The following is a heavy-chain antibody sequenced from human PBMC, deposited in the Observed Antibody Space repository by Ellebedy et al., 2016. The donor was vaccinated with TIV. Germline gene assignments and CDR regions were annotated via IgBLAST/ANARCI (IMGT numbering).Heavy chain of an antibody. D-gene: IGHD6-19*01. CDR1: GFSSSDYY. Sequence: GGSLRLXXAASGFSSSDYYMSWIRQAPGKGLEWVSYISDSGSMIHYADSVKGRFTISRDNSKDSLYLQMNNLRAEDTAVYYRARISSGRSFYGVDVWGQGTTVTVSS. J-gene: IGHJ6*02. CDR2: ISDSGSMI. V-gene: IGHV3-11*01. CDR3: ARISSGRSFYGVDV.